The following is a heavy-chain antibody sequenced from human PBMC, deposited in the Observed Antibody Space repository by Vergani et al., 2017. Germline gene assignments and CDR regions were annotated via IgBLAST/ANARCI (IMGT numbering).Heavy chain of an antibody. CDR2: IYYSGST. CDR1: GRPISSYY. CDR3: ARGYYDFWSGYYRYNWFDP. D-gene: IGHD3-3*01. Sequence: QVQLQESGPGLVKPSETLSLTCTVSGRPISSYYWRWIRQPPGKGLEWIGYIYYSGSTDYNPSLKSRVTISVDTSKNQFSLKLSSVTAADTAVYSCARGYYDFWSGYYRYNWFDPWGQGTLVTVSS. J-gene: IGHJ5*02. V-gene: IGHV4-59*01.